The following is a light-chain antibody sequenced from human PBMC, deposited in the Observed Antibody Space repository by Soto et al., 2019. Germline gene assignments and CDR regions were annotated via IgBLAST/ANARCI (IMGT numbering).Light chain of an antibody. V-gene: IGKV3-20*01. Sequence: EILLTQSPGTLSLSPGDRATLSCRASQTVSNIYLVWYQQRPGQAPRLLIYETSIRASGIPDRFSGSGSGTDFTLTISRLEPEDFAVYRCQQFGTSPYTFGQGTKVDIK. CDR3: QQFGTSPYT. J-gene: IGKJ2*01. CDR2: ETS. CDR1: QTVSNIY.